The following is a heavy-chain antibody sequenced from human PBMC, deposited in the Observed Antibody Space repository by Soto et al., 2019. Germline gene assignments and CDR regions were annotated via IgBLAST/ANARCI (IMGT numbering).Heavy chain of an antibody. J-gene: IGHJ4*02. D-gene: IGHD3-16*01. CDR2: ISSSSSTI. CDR1: GLTFSSYS. CDR3: ARDIGADYDYIWGTSGFDY. V-gene: IGHV3-48*01. Sequence: PGGSLRLSCAASGLTFSSYSMNWVRQAPGKGLEWVSYISSSSSTIYYADSVKGRFTISRDNAKNSLYLQMNSLRAEDTAVYYCARDIGADYDYIWGTSGFDYWGQGTLVTVSS.